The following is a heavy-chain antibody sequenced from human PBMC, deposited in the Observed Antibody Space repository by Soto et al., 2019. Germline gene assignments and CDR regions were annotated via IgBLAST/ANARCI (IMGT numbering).Heavy chain of an antibody. CDR1: GYTFTSYG. J-gene: IGHJ4*02. CDR3: AREVYCISTSCYASALDY. Sequence: QVQLVQSGAEVKKPGASVKVSCKASGYTFTSYGISWVRQAPGQGLEWMGWISAYNGNTDYPQKLQGRGTMTTDTSTSTAYMELSSLKSDDTAVYYCAREVYCISTSCYASALDYWGQGTLVTVSS. D-gene: IGHD2-2*01. V-gene: IGHV1-18*01. CDR2: ISAYNGNT.